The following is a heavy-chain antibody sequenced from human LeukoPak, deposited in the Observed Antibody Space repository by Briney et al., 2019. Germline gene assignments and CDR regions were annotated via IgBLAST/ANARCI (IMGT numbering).Heavy chain of an antibody. V-gene: IGHV3-23*01. CDR1: GFSFSGYA. Sequence: GGSLRLSCAASGFSFSGYAMSWVRQAPGKGLEWVSSISGSGDNTYYAESVKGRFTISRDNSKNTLFLQMNSLRAEDTAVFYCAKRSGYTTGWFFDFWGQGTLVTVSS. D-gene: IGHD6-19*01. J-gene: IGHJ4*02. CDR3: AKRSGYTTGWFFDF. CDR2: ISGSGDNT.